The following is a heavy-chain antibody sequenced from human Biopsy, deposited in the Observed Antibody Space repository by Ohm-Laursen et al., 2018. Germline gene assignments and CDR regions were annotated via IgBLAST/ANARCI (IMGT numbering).Heavy chain of an antibody. J-gene: IGHJ6*02. D-gene: IGHD2-2*02. CDR3: ARDMSHLYGLDV. CDR1: GFTFSSYA. V-gene: IGHV3-23*01. CDR2: IDGSGSST. Sequence: SLRLSCAASGFTFSSYAMTWVRQAPGKGLEWVSGIDGSGSSTYYADSVKGRFTISRDNPKNTLYLQMNSLRVEDTAVYYCARDMSHLYGLDVWGQGTTVTVSS.